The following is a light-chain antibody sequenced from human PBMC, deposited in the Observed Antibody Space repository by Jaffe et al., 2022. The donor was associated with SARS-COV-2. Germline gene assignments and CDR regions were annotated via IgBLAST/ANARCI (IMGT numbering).Light chain of an antibody. CDR1: QSVNTW. CDR3: QQYTSHPYT. J-gene: IGKJ2*01. CDR2: KAS. Sequence: DIQMTQSPSTLSASVGDRVTVTCRASQSVNTWLAWYQQKPGKDPNLLIYKASSLQSGVPSRFSGSGSGTEFTLTISSLQPDDFATYYCQQYTSHPYTFGQGTKLEIK. V-gene: IGKV1-5*03.